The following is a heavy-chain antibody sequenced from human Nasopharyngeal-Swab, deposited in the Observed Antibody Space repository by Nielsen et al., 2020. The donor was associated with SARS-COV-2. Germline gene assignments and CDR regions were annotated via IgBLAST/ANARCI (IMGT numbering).Heavy chain of an antibody. D-gene: IGHD3-9*01. J-gene: IGHJ4*02. CDR2: ISDDGNNK. Sequence: EGSLRRSCAASGFSFSRYAMHWVRQAPGKGLEWVAVISDDGNNKYYADSVKGRFTISKDNSKNTLYLHMASLRAEDTAVYFCARDWRDDYDVLTGYYNLGDHWGQGTLVTVSS. V-gene: IGHV3-30-3*01. CDR3: ARDWRDDYDVLTGYYNLGDH. CDR1: GFSFSRYA.